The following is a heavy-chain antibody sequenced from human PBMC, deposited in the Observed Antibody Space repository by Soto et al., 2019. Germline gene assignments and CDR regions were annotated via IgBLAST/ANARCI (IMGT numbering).Heavy chain of an antibody. Sequence: QVQLVQSGAEVKKPGSSVKVSCKASGGTFGIYAITWVRQAPGQGLEWMGGIIAFSDIVNYTQKLQGRVTITADESTNTAYMDLSSLRSEDTAIYYCARSLYSSSWYHSGNSYYYYGMDVWGQGTTVNVSS. V-gene: IGHV1-69*12. J-gene: IGHJ6*02. CDR2: IIAFSDIV. CDR3: ARSLYSSSWYHSGNSYYYYGMDV. CDR1: GGTFGIYA. D-gene: IGHD6-13*01.